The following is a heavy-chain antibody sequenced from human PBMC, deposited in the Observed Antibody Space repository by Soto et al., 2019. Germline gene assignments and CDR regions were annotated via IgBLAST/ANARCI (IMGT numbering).Heavy chain of an antibody. V-gene: IGHV3-23*01. D-gene: IGHD3-22*01. J-gene: IGHJ4*02. CDR3: AKVFYYYDSSGYYYFDH. CDR2: ISGSGSTI. Sequence: GGSLRLSCAASGFTFSSYAVSWVRQAPGKGPEWISSISGSGSTIYYADSVKGRFTISRDNSKNTLYLQMSSLRAEDTAVYYCAKVFYYYDSSGYYYFDHWGQGTLLPVSP. CDR1: GFTFSSYA.